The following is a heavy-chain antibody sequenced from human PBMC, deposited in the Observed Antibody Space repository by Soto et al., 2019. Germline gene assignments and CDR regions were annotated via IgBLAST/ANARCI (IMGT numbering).Heavy chain of an antibody. CDR1: GYTFTNFA. V-gene: IGHV1-3*01. D-gene: IGHD3-10*01. CDR3: ARREFLGPLNGNDY. CDR2: ISPGNGDT. J-gene: IGHJ4*02. Sequence: ASVKVSCKASGYTFTNFAMHWVRQAPGQRLEWMGWISPGNGDTRYSRNFQGRVTMTSDTPANTGYMELSSLKSEDTAVYYCARREFLGPLNGNDYWGQGTLVTVYS.